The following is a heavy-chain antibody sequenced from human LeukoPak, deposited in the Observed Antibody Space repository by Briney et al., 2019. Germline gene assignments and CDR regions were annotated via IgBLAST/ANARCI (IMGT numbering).Heavy chain of an antibody. CDR2: IYYSGST. D-gene: IGHD6-6*01. CDR3: ARTSIAARRANAFYI. Sequence: SETLSLTCTVSGGSISSYYWSWIRQPPGKGLEWIGYIYYSGSTNYNPSLKSRVTISVDRSKNQFSLKLSSVTAADTAVYYCARTSIAARRANAFYIWGQGTMVTVSS. V-gene: IGHV4-59*12. CDR1: GGSISSYY. J-gene: IGHJ3*02.